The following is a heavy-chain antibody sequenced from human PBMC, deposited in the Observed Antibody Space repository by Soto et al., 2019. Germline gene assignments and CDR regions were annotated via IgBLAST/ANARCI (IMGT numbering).Heavy chain of an antibody. D-gene: IGHD2-2*01. CDR1: GDYIHVGGYY. CDR3: GRDLTSNANCIDH. CDR2: IYYTGKT. J-gene: IGHJ5*02. Sequence: SETLSLTCSVSGDYIHVGGYYWTWIRQRPGKGLEWMGYIYYTGKTYYNPSLESRLTMSVDRSKDQFSLRLTSVTAADTAVYFCGRDLTSNANCIDHWGQGTLVTVSS. V-gene: IGHV4-30-4*01.